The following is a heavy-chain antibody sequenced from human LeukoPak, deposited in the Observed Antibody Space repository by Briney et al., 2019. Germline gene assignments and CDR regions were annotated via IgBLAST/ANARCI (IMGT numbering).Heavy chain of an antibody. CDR3: ARPETYEVGAFDY. CDR1: GGSFSGYY. J-gene: IGHJ4*02. CDR2: INHSGST. V-gene: IGHV4-34*01. D-gene: IGHD1-26*01. Sequence: SETLSLTCAVYGGSFSGYYWSWIRQPPGKGLEWIGEINHSGSTKYNPSLKSRVTISLDTSKNQFSLKLSSVTAADTAVYYCARPETYEVGAFDYWGQGTLVTVSS.